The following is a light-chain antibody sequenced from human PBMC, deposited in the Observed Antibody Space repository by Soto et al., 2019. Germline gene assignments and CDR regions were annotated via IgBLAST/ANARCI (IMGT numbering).Light chain of an antibody. CDR2: DVS. CDR1: SSDVGGYNY. J-gene: IGLJ1*01. V-gene: IGLV2-11*01. CDR3: CSYAGSYTYV. Sequence: QSVLTQPRSVSGSPGQSVTISCTGTSSDVGGYNYVSWYQHHPGKAPKLMIYDVSKRPSGVSDRFSGSKSGNTASLTISGLQAEDEADYYCCSYAGSYTYVFGTGTKVTVL.